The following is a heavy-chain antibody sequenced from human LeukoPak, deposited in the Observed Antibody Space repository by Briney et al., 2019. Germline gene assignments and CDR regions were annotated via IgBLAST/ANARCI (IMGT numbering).Heavy chain of an antibody. V-gene: IGHV3-73*01. CDR3: TRDCTNGVCSYYYYMDV. CDR1: GFTFSGSA. CDR2: IRSKANSYAT. D-gene: IGHD2-8*01. Sequence: PGGSLRLSCAASGFTFSGSAMHWVRQASGKGLEWVGRIRSKANSYATAYAASVKGRFTISRDDSKNTAYLQMNSPKTEDTAVYYCTRDCTNGVCSYYYYMDVWGKGTTVTVSS. J-gene: IGHJ6*03.